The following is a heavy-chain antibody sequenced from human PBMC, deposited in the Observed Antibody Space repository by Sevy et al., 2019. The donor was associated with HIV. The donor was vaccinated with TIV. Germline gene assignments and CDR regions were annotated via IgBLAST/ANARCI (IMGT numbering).Heavy chain of an antibody. Sequence: GGSLRLSCAASGFSFSSYGMHWVRQAPGKGLEWLAVIWFDGSNEYYADSVKGRFTISRDIAKNTLYLQMNSLRAEDPAAEYWAGDLEFYGYREYGPAFNPDYWGRGTLVTVSS. J-gene: IGHJ4*02. CDR2: IWFDGSNE. CDR1: GFSFSSYG. V-gene: IGHV3-33*01. CDR3: AGDLEFYGYREYGPAFNPDY. D-gene: IGHD5-12*01.